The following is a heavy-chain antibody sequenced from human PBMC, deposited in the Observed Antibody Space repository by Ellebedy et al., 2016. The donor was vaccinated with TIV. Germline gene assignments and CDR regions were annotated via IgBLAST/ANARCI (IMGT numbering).Heavy chain of an antibody. J-gene: IGHJ4*02. V-gene: IGHV1-46*01. Sequence: AASVKVSCKASGYTFTNYYMNWVRQAPGQGLEWMGIINPGGGGTSYAQKFQGRVTMTRDTSTSTVYMELSSLSSEDTALYYCARGIRMPSDYWGQGTLVTVSS. CDR1: GYTFTNYY. D-gene: IGHD2-15*01. CDR3: ARGIRMPSDY. CDR2: INPGGGGT.